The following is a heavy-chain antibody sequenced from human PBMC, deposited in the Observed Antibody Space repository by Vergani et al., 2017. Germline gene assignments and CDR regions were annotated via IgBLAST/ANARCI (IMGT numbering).Heavy chain of an antibody. CDR2: MYHSGST. V-gene: IGHV4-59*01. CDR3: GRLADFYGLGSRLHDL. CDR1: GGPMSGYN. Sequence: QVRLQESGPGLVKPSETLSLTCSVAGGPMSGYNWSWIRQPPGKELEWIGYMYHSGSTNYNPSLETRVNISGETSKNQFSLKLNSVTAADTAVYYGGRLADFYGLGSRLHDLWGQGILVTVSS. J-gene: IGHJ5*02. D-gene: IGHD3-10*01.